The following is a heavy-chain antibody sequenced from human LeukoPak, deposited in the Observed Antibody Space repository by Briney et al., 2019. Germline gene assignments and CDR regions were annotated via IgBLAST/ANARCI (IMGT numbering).Heavy chain of an antibody. J-gene: IGHJ4*02. D-gene: IGHD5-18*01. V-gene: IGHV4-59*01. Sequence: SETLSLTCTVSGGSISSYYWSWIRQPPGKGLEWIGEIYYSGTTRYNPSLKSRLTISIDTSKNQFSLKLSSVTTGLTAVYFWARGGGFTYGRQPFDCWGQGTLVTVSS. CDR3: ARGGGFTYGRQPFDC. CDR2: IYYSGTT. CDR1: GGSISSYY.